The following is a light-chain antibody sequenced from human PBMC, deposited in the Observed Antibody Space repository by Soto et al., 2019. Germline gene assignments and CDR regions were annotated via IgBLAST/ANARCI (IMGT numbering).Light chain of an antibody. V-gene: IGLV2-23*01. CDR2: EGT. J-gene: IGLJ1*01. CDR3: CSYAGSSTYA. CDR1: SGDVGRYNL. Sequence: SVLTQPASVSGSPGQSITISCTGTSGDVGRYNLVSWYQHYPGKAPQLMIYEGTKRPSGLSNRFSGSKSGNTASLTISGLQAEDEADYYCCSYAGSSTYAFGTGTKVTVL.